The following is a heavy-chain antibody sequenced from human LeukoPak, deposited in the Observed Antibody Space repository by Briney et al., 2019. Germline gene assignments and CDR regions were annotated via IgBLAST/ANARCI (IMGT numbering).Heavy chain of an antibody. D-gene: IGHD5-12*01. J-gene: IGHJ4*02. Sequence: ASVKVSCKASGNTFTGYYIHWVRQAPGQGLEWMGWINPNNGGTNYAQKFQGRVTMTRDTSISTAYMELNRLTSDDTAVYYCARDKYTGYETFDYWGQGTPVTVSS. CDR1: GNTFTGYY. CDR3: ARDKYTGYETFDY. V-gene: IGHV1-2*02. CDR2: INPNNGGT.